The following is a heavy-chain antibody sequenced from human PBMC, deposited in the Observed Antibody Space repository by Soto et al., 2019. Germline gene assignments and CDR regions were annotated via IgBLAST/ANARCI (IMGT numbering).Heavy chain of an antibody. CDR3: ARDRGNRDGYNGWFDY. J-gene: IGHJ4*02. D-gene: IGHD3-10*01. CDR1: GFTFSSYA. CDR2: ISYDGSNK. V-gene: IGHV3-30-3*01. Sequence: SLKISCAASGFTFSSYAMHWVRQAPGKGLEWVAVISYDGSNKYYADSVKGRFTISRDNSKNTLYLQMNSLRAEDTAVYYCARDRGNRDGYNGWFDYWGQGTLVTVSS.